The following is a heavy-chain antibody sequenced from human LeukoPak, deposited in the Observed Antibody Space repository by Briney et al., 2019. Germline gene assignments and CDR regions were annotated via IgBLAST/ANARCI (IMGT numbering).Heavy chain of an antibody. V-gene: IGHV4-61*02. CDR3: ARDYDFWSGYSNYYYYMDV. CDR2: IYTSGST. CDR1: GGSISSGSYY. Sequence: SETLSLTCTVSGGSISSGSYYWSWIRQPAGKGLEWIGRIYTSGSTNYNPSLKSRVTISVDTSKNQFSLKLSSVTAADTAVYYCARDYDFWSGYSNYYYYMDVWGKGTTVTVSS. J-gene: IGHJ6*03. D-gene: IGHD3-3*01.